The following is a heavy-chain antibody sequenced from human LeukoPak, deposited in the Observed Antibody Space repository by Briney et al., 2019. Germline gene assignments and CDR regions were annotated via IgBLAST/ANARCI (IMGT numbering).Heavy chain of an antibody. CDR3: ARATEVRYFDL. J-gene: IGHJ2*01. D-gene: IGHD4-11*01. CDR2: RNPNSGNT. CDR1: GYTFTSYD. Sequence: ASVKVSCKASGYTFTSYDIKWVRQATRHGLEWMGWRNPNSGNTGCAQKFQGRVTITRFTSISTAYMELSRLRSADTAVYYCARATEVRYFDLWGRGTLVTVSS. V-gene: IGHV1-8*03.